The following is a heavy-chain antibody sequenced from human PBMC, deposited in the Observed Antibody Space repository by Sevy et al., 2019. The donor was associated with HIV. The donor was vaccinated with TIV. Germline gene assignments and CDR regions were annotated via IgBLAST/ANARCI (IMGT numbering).Heavy chain of an antibody. CDR2: IFGDGDIT. CDR1: GFTFSSYA. D-gene: IGHD3-16*01. Sequence: GGSLRLSCAASGFTFSSYAMNWVRQAPGKGLEWVSSIFGDGDITYYADSVKGRFTISRDNAKNSLYLQMNSLRAEDTAVYYCTRDREMITFGVAEAFDIWGQGTMVTVSS. CDR3: TRDREMITFGVAEAFDI. V-gene: IGHV3-23*01. J-gene: IGHJ3*02.